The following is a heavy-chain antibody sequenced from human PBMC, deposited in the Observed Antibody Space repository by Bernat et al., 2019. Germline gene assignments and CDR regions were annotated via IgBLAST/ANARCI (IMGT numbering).Heavy chain of an antibody. CDR1: GFTFSSYG. CDR3: ARIRGYSYGQIDY. CDR2: IWYDGSNK. Sequence: QVQLVESGGGVVQPGRSLRLSCAASGFTFSSYGMHWVRQAPGKGLEWVAVIWYDGSNKYYADSVKGRFTISRDSSKNTLYLQMNSLRAEDTAVYYCARIRGYSYGQIDYWGQGTLITVSS. D-gene: IGHD5-18*01. J-gene: IGHJ4*02. V-gene: IGHV3-33*01.